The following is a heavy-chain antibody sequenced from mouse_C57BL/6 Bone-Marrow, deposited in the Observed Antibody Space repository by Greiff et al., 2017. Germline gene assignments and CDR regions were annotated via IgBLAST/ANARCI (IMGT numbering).Heavy chain of an antibody. J-gene: IGHJ3*01. D-gene: IGHD1-1*01. CDR2: IYIGNGYT. CDR3: ARSYPIYYYGSSWFAY. CDR1: GYTFTSYG. Sequence: VHVKQSGAELVRPGSSVKMSCKTSGYTFTSYGINWVKQRPGQGLEWIGYIYIGNGYTEYNEKFKGKATLTSDTSSSTAYMQLSSLTSDDSAIYFCARSYPIYYYGSSWFAYWGQGTLVTVSA. V-gene: IGHV1-58*01.